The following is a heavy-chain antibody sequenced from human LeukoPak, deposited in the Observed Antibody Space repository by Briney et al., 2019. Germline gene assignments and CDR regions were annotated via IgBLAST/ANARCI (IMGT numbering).Heavy chain of an antibody. V-gene: IGHV1-2*02. CDR3: ARGARYFYDTSHPFDP. CDR1: GYTFTGYY. Sequence: ASVKVSCKASGYTFTGYYMHWVRQAPGQGLEWMGWINPNSGGTNYAQKFQGRVTMTRDTSISTAYMELSRLRSDDTAVYYCARGARYFYDTSHPFDPWGQGTLVTVSS. CDR2: INPNSGGT. D-gene: IGHD3-22*01. J-gene: IGHJ5*02.